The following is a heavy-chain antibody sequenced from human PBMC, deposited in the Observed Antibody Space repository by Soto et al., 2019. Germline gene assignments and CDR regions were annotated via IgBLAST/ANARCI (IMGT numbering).Heavy chain of an antibody. CDR1: GGSISSGDYY. V-gene: IGHV4-30-4*01. D-gene: IGHD3-3*01. J-gene: IGHJ4*02. CDR2: IYYSGST. CDR3: ARSDFWSGYYTGIEDGFDY. Sequence: SETLSLTCTVSGGSISSGDYYWSWIRQPPGKGLEWIGYIYYSGSTYYNPSLKSRVTISVDTSKNQFSLKLSSVTAADTAVYYCARSDFWSGYYTGIEDGFDYWGQGTLVTVSS.